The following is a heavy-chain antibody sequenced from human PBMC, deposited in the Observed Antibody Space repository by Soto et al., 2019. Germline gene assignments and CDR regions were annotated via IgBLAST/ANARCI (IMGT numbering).Heavy chain of an antibody. CDR1: GFSISSYY. CDR3: ARDGSAAAGTDWFDP. J-gene: IGHJ5*02. CDR2: IYYSGST. Sequence: SETLSLTCTFSGFSISSYYWSWIRQPPGKGLEWIGYIYYSGSTNYNPSLKSRVTISVDTSKNQFSLKLSSVTAADTAVYYCARDGSAAAGTDWFDPWGQGTLVTVSS. D-gene: IGHD6-13*01. V-gene: IGHV4-59*01.